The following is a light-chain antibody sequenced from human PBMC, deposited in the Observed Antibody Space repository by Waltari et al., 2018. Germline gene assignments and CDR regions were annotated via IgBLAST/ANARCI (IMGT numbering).Light chain of an antibody. CDR1: QAILRW. J-gene: IGKJ4*01. V-gene: IGKV1-12*01. Sequence: DIQMTQSPTSVSASLGDRVTITCRASQAILRWLAWYQHKPGKAPKLLISETSGLESGVPSRFSGRGSGTDFTLTISSLQPEDFATYYCQQADRLPLTFGGGTKVEIK. CDR3: QQADRLPLT. CDR2: ETS.